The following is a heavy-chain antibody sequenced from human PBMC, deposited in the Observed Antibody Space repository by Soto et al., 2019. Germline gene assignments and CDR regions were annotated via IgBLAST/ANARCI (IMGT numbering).Heavy chain of an antibody. CDR3: ARDPTRDGFDAFDI. Sequence: GASVKVSCKASGGTFSSYAISWVRQAPGQGLEWMGGIIPIFGTANYAQKLQGRVTITADESTSTAYMELSSLRSEDTAVYYCARDPTRDGFDAFDIWGQGTMVTVSS. V-gene: IGHV1-69*13. D-gene: IGHD5-12*01. J-gene: IGHJ3*02. CDR1: GGTFSSYA. CDR2: IIPIFGTA.